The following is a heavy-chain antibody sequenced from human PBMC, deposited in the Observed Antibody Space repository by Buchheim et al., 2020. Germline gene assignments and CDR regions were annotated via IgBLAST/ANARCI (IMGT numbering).Heavy chain of an antibody. Sequence: QVQLVQSGAEVKKPGSSVKVSCKASGGTFSSYVISWVRQAPGQGLEWMGGIIPIFGTTKYAQKFQGRVTITADESTSTAYMELSSLRSEDTAVYYCARVYTVTAGLWYYYGLDVWGQGTT. D-gene: IGHD4-11*01. CDR2: IIPIFGTT. CDR1: GGTFSSYV. J-gene: IGHJ6*02. CDR3: ARVYTVTAGLWYYYGLDV. V-gene: IGHV1-69*01.